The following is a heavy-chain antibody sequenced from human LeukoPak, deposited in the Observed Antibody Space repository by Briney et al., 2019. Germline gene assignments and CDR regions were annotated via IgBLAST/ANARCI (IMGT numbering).Heavy chain of an antibody. V-gene: IGHV4-61*02. D-gene: IGHD2-15*01. CDR2: IYSSGST. Sequence: PSQTLSLTCTVSGGSISSGSYYWSWIRQPAGKGLEWIGRIYSSGSTNYNPSLKSRVTISLDTSKNQFSLKLSSVTAADTAVYYCASPQAATKYYFDYWGQGTLLTVSS. CDR1: GGSISSGSYY. J-gene: IGHJ4*02. CDR3: ASPQAATKYYFDY.